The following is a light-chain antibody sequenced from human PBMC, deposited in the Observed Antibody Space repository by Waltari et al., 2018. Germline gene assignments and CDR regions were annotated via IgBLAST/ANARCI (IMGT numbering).Light chain of an antibody. Sequence: DIQMTQSPSSLSASVGDSVTITCRASQGISISLAWYQQKPWKAPKLLLYAASRLESGVPSKFSGSGSGTDYTLTISSLQPEDFATYYCQQYYSTPWTFGQGTKVEIK. J-gene: IGKJ1*01. CDR3: QQYYSTPWT. V-gene: IGKV1-NL1*01. CDR2: AAS. CDR1: QGISIS.